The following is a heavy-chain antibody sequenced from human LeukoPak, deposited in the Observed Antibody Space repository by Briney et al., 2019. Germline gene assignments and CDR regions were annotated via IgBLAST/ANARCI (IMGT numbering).Heavy chain of an antibody. CDR2: SRGKPNNYTT. CDR3: ARSTVTTLDY. CDR1: GFSFSAYH. Sequence: GGSLRLSCTGSGFSFSAYHMDWVRQAPGKGLEWVGRSRGKPNNYTTEYAASVKDRFTISRDVSKNSLYLQMNSLITEDTAVYFRARSTVTTLDYWGQGALVTVSS. V-gene: IGHV3-72*01. D-gene: IGHD4-17*01. J-gene: IGHJ4*02.